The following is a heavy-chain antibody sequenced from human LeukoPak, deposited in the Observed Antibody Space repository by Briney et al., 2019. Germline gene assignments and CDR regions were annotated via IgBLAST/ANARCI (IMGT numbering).Heavy chain of an antibody. CDR1: GFTFSTYW. J-gene: IGHJ4*02. CDR3: AIGGSGGGHPFY. CDR2: IKQDGSGT. V-gene: IGHV3-7*01. D-gene: IGHD2-15*01. Sequence: PGGSLRLSCAASGFTFSTYWMTWVRQAPGKGLEWVGNIKQDGSGTYYVDSVKGRFAISRDNAKSSLYLQMNSLRAEDTAVYYCAIGGSGGGHPFYWGQGTLVTVTS.